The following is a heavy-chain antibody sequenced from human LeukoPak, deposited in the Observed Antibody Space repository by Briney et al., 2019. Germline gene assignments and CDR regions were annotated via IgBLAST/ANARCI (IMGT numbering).Heavy chain of an antibody. CDR2: IYYSGST. J-gene: IGHJ6*02. V-gene: IGHV4-39*01. Sequence: PSETLSLTCTVSGGSISSSSYYWGWIRQPPGKGLEWIGSIYYSGSTYYNPSLKSRVTISVDTSKNQFSLKLSSVTATDTAVYYCARQQIDTDSSAYYYYYYGMDVWGQGTTVTVSS. CDR3: ARQQIDTDSSAYYYYYYGMDV. D-gene: IGHD3-22*01. CDR1: GGSISSSSYY.